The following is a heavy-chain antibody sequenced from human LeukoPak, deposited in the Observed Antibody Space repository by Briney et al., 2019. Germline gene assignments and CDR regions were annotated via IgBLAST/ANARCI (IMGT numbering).Heavy chain of an antibody. CDR1: GFTFSNYA. CDR3: AQWGDFDVLTGYYVPDF. Sequence: GASLRLSCEASGFTFSNYAMSWVRQAPGQGLEWVSAITGSDGNTYYADHVKGRVTISRDNSKNTLYLQMNSLRAEDTAVYYCAQWGDFDVLTGYYVPDFWGQGTLVTVSS. D-gene: IGHD3-9*01. CDR2: ITGSDGNT. V-gene: IGHV3-23*01. J-gene: IGHJ4*02.